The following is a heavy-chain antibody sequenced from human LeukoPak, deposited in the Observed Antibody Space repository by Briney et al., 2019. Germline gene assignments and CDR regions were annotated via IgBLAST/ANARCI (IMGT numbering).Heavy chain of an antibody. D-gene: IGHD3-10*01. CDR2: IRYDGSNK. CDR1: GFTFSSYG. J-gene: IGHJ4*02. Sequence: NPGGSLRLSCAASGFTFSSYGMHWVRQAPGKGLEWGAFIRYDGSNKYYADSVKGRFTISRDNSKTTLYLQMHSLRAEDTAVYYCAKEGSRSYGSGSYYPAPYFDYWGQGTLVTVSS. V-gene: IGHV3-30*02. CDR3: AKEGSRSYGSGSYYPAPYFDY.